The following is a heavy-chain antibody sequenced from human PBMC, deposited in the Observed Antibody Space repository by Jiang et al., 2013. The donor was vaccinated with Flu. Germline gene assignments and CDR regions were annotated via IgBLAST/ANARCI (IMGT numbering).Heavy chain of an antibody. D-gene: IGHD1-7*01. CDR2: ITGDGGNT. J-gene: IGHJ4*02. CDR3: ARGGRNWNYEFDY. CDR1: GFNFDAYT. V-gene: IGHV3-43*01. Sequence: PGGSLRLSCAASGFNFDAYTMHWVRQAPEKGLEWVSLITGDGGNTFYADSLEGRFTISRDNSKNSLYLQMNSLKAEDTALYYCARGGRNWNYEFDYWGQGTLVTVSS.